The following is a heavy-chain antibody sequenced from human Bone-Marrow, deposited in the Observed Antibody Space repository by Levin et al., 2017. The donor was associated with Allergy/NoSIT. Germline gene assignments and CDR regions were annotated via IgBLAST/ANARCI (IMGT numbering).Heavy chain of an antibody. V-gene: IGHV3-23*01. CDR1: GFTFSTSD. CDR3: ATKGHYYGSGSYRADYFDY. J-gene: IGHJ4*02. D-gene: IGHD3-10*01. Sequence: RPSETLSLTCAGSGFTFSTSDMNWVRQAPGRGLEWVSTISGSGRTTYYADSVEGRFTISRDNSKNTLYLQMNSLRADDTAVYYCATKGHYYGSGSYRADYFDYWGQGTLVTVSS. CDR2: ISGSGRTT.